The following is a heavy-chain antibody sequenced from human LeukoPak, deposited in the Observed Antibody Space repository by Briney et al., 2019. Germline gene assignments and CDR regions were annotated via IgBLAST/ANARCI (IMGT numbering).Heavy chain of an antibody. CDR3: ARGTRRYYFDY. CDR2: INSDGSST. V-gene: IGHV3-74*01. J-gene: IGHJ4*02. D-gene: IGHD3/OR15-3a*01. Sequence: GGSLRLSCAASGFTFSSYWMHWVRQAPGKGLVWVSCINSDGSSTSYADSVKGRFTISRDNAKNTLYLQMNSLRAEDTAVYYCARGTRRYYFDYWGQGTLVTVSS. CDR1: GFTFSSYW.